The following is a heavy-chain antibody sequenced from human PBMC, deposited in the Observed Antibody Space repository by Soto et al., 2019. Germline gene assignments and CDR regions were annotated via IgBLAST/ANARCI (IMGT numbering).Heavy chain of an antibody. Sequence: QVQLQESGPGLVKPSETLSLTCTVSGGSMNSYYWSWIRQPAGKGLEWIGRIYNSGNTNYNPSLQSRVTMSIDTSTNQFFLQLSSVPAADTAVYYCARGSVLIDYWGQGTLVTVSS. V-gene: IGHV4-4*07. CDR3: ARGSVLIDY. D-gene: IGHD6-6*01. CDR1: GGSMNSYY. J-gene: IGHJ4*02. CDR2: IYNSGNT.